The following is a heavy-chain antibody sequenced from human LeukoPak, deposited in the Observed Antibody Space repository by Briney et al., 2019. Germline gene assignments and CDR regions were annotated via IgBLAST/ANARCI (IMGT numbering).Heavy chain of an antibody. V-gene: IGHV3-48*03. D-gene: IGHD2-15*01. Sequence: GGSLRLSCAASGFTFSTYEMNWVRQAPGKGLEWVSYISRGGGTIYYVDSVKGRFTISRDNAKNSLYLQMNSLRAEDTAVYYCARSIVVVTPPWDYWGQGTLVTVSS. CDR3: ARSIVVVTPPWDY. CDR1: GFTFSTYE. J-gene: IGHJ4*02. CDR2: ISRGGGTI.